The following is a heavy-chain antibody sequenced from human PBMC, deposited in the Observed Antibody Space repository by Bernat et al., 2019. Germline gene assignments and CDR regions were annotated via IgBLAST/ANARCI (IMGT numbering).Heavy chain of an antibody. J-gene: IGHJ4*02. CDR2: INPNSGGT. CDR3: ASVPTNIAGAGTASDY. V-gene: IGHV1-2*06. Sequence: QVQLVQSGAEVKKPGASVKVSCKASGYTFTGYYMHWVRQAPGQGLEWMGRINPNSGGTNYAQKCQARVTMPRDTSISTAYMELSRMRSDYTAVYYWASVPTNIAGAGTASDYGGQGTLVTVPS. D-gene: IGHD6-19*01. CDR1: GYTFTGYY.